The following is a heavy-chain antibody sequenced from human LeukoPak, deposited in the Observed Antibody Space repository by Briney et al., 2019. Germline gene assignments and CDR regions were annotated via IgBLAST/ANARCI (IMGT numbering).Heavy chain of an antibody. CDR1: GFTFGSNA. Sequence: GGSLRLSCAASGFTFGSNAMSWVRQAPGKGLEWVSDISGSGGSTYYADPVKGRFTISRDNSKNTLYLQMNSLRAEDAAVYYCARDGPAVPGQSRAFDVWGQGTMVTVSS. CDR3: ARDGPAVPGQSRAFDV. V-gene: IGHV3-23*01. D-gene: IGHD3-10*01. J-gene: IGHJ3*01. CDR2: ISGSGGST.